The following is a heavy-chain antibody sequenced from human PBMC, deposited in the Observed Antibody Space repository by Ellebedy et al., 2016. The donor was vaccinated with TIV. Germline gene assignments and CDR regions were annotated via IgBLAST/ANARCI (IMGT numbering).Heavy chain of an antibody. V-gene: IGHV1-18*01. CDR3: ARGGALASNSYVFGY. D-gene: IGHD6-13*01. CDR1: AYIFTSFP. J-gene: IGHJ4*02. Sequence: ASVKVSCXASAYIFTSFPISWVRQAPGQGLEWMGEISAYNGNTNYAQKFQGRVTMTTDTSTRTASMELRSLVSDDTAVYYCARGGALASNSYVFGYWGQGTLVTVSS. CDR2: ISAYNGNT.